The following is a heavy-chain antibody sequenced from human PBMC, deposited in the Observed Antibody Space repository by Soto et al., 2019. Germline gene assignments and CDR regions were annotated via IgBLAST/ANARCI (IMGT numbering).Heavy chain of an antibody. CDR1: GGSFSGYY. Sequence: SETLSLTCAVYGGSFSGYYWSWIRQPPGKGLEWIGEINHSGSTNYNPSLKSRVTISVDTSKNQFSLKLSSVTAADTAVYYCATWYSGNYLDYWGQGTLVTVSS. V-gene: IGHV4-34*01. J-gene: IGHJ4*02. CDR2: INHSGST. CDR3: ATWYSGNYLDY. D-gene: IGHD1-26*01.